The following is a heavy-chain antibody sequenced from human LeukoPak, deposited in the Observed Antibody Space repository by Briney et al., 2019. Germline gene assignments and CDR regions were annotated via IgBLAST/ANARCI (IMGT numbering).Heavy chain of an antibody. CDR1: GFTFSTYA. Sequence: GGSLRLSCAASGFTFSTYAMSWVRQAPGKGLEWVSAISGRGVSTSYADSVKGRFTISRDNAKNSQYLQMNSLRAEDTAVYYCTRHPAEGDYWGQGTLVTVSS. CDR3: TRHPAEGDY. J-gene: IGHJ4*02. D-gene: IGHD2-15*01. CDR2: ISGRGVST. V-gene: IGHV3-23*01.